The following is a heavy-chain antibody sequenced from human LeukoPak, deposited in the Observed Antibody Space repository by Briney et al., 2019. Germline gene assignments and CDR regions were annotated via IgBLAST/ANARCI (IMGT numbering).Heavy chain of an antibody. CDR2: ISDSGNT. J-gene: IGHJ4*02. V-gene: IGHV3-23*01. CDR1: GFTFSSYW. Sequence: GGSLRLSCAASGFTFSSYWMDWVRQAPGKGLEWVSAISDSGNTYHADSVKGRFTISRDSSKNTLFLQMNRLRPEDAAVYYCAKAPVTTWRGAYCYPFDYWGQGTLVTVSS. D-gene: IGHD2-21*01. CDR3: AKAPVTTWRGAYCYPFDY.